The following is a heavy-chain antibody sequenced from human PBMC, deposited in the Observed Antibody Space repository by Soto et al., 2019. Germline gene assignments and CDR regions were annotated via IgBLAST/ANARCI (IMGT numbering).Heavy chain of an antibody. J-gene: IGHJ4*02. V-gene: IGHV3-33*01. CDR3: ARAEGDYKAGDY. Sequence: QVQLVESGGGVVQPGRSLRLSCAASGFTFSSYGMHWVRQAPGKGLVWVAVIWYDGSKKYYAYSVKGRFTMSRDKSKNTLYLQKTSLRAEETAVYYCARAEGDYKAGDYWGQGNLVTVCS. CDR2: IWYDGSKK. CDR1: GFTFSSYG. D-gene: IGHD2-21*01.